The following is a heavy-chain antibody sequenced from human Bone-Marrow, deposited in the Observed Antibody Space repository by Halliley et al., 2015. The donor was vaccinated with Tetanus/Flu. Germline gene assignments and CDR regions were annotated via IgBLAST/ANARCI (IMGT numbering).Heavy chain of an antibody. D-gene: IGHD3-3*02. Sequence: ISPGSSRINQIDSVRGRFTISRDNAKNSLYLLINSLRAEDTAVYYCAKAREAFLTGLTDFDHWGQGTLVPVSS. V-gene: IGHV3-21*01. CDR3: AKAREAFLTGLTDFDH. J-gene: IGHJ5*02. CDR2: ISPGSSRI.